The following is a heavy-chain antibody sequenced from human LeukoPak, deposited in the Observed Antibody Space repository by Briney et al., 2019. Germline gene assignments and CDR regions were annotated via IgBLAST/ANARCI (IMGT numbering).Heavy chain of an antibody. CDR1: GFTFKNYA. V-gene: IGHV3-23*01. D-gene: IGHD4-17*01. CDR3: AKHMTSVTTNFEH. CDR2: VSGNGGGT. Sequence: PGGSLRLSCAASGFTFKNYAMGWVRQAPGKGLEWVSSVSGNGGGTYYADSVKGRFTISRDNSENTLYLQMNGLRAEDTAVYYCAKHMTSVTTNFEHWGQGTLVTGSS. J-gene: IGHJ4*02.